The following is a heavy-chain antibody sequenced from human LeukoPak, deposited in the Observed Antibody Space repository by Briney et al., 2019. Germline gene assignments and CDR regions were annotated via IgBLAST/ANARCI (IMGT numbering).Heavy chain of an antibody. V-gene: IGHV4-34*01. CDR1: GGSFSGYY. CDR2: INHSGST. CDR3: ARGGYCSGGSCRNFYC. D-gene: IGHD2-15*01. J-gene: IGHJ4*02. Sequence: SETLSLTCAVYGGSFSGYYWSWIRQPPGKGLEWIGEINHSGSTNYNPSLKSRVTISVDTSKNQFSLKLSSVTAADTAVYYCARGGYCSGGSCRNFYCWGQGTLVTVSS.